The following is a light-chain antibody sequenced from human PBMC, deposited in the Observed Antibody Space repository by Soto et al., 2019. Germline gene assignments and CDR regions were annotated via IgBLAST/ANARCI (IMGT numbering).Light chain of an antibody. V-gene: IGKV3-11*01. J-gene: IGKJ1*01. CDR1: QSVSNNY. Sequence: EILLTQSPATLSLSPGERATLSCRASQSVSNNYLAWYQQKPGQAPRLLIYGASNRATGIPARFSGSGSGTDFTLTITSLEPEDFAVYFCHQRYNWPRVTFGQGTKVDIK. CDR3: HQRYNWPRVT. CDR2: GAS.